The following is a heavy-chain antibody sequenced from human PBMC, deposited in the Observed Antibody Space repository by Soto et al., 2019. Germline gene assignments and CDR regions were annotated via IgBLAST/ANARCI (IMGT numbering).Heavy chain of an antibody. Sequence: QITLKESGPTLVKPTQTLTLTCTFSGFSLNTSGVGVGWIRHPPGKALEWLALIYWADDKRYSSSLKSRLTITKDSSKNQVVLTVTNMDPVDTATYDCAHKRVALAGDGWGSWCQGTLVTVSS. D-gene: IGHD6-19*01. CDR2: IYWADDK. J-gene: IGHJ5*02. V-gene: IGHV2-5*02. CDR1: GFSLNTSGVG. CDR3: AHKRVALAGDGWGS.